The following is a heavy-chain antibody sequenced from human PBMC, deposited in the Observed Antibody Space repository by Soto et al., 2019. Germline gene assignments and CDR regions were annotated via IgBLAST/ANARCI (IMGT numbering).Heavy chain of an antibody. V-gene: IGHV1-2*02. CDR1: GYTFTGYY. D-gene: IGHD6-13*01. J-gene: IGHJ6*02. CDR2: INPNSGGT. Sequence: ASVKVSCKASGYTFTGYYMHWVRQAPGQGLEWMGWINPNSGGTNYAQKFQGRVTMTRDTSISTAYMEPSRLRSDDTAVYYCASSIAATTYYYYGMDVWGQGTTVTVSS. CDR3: ASSIAATTYYYYGMDV.